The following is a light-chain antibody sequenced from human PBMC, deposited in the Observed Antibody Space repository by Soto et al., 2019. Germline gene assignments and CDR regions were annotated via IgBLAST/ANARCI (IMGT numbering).Light chain of an antibody. CDR2: DAS. CDR3: QQYGSSPRT. CDR1: QSFRSNP. V-gene: IGKV3-20*01. Sequence: EIVLTQSPGTLSLSPGERGTLSFRASQSFRSNPLAWYQQKPGQAPRLLIYDASSRATGIPDRFSGSGSGTDFTLTISRLEPEDFAVYYCQQYGSSPRTFGRGTKLEI. J-gene: IGKJ2*01.